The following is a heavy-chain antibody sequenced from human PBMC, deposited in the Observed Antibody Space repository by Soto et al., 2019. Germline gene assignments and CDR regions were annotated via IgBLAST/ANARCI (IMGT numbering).Heavy chain of an antibody. CDR2: ISGSGGST. J-gene: IGHJ6*02. Sequence: EVQLLESGGGLVQPGGSLRLSCAASGFTFSSYVMNWARQAPGKGLEWVAAISGSGGSTYYGDSVEGRFTVSRDNPKNTLYLQMNSLRAEDTAVYYCARGPRAPPPHDYGMDVWGQGTTVTVSS. CDR1: GFTFSSYV. CDR3: ARGPRAPPPHDYGMDV. V-gene: IGHV3-23*01.